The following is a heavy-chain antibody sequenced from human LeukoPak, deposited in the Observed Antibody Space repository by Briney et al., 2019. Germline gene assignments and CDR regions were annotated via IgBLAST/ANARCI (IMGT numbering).Heavy chain of an antibody. Sequence: PGGSLRLSCAASGFTFSAYSMNWVRQAPGKGLEWVSSISSSSAYIYYADSVKGRFTISRDNAKNSLYLQMSNLGAEDTAFYYCARDDVPGATTRRLYYWGQGALVTVSS. J-gene: IGHJ4*02. CDR1: GFTFSAYS. V-gene: IGHV3-21*01. CDR3: ARDDVPGATTRRLYY. CDR2: ISSSSAYI. D-gene: IGHD5-12*01.